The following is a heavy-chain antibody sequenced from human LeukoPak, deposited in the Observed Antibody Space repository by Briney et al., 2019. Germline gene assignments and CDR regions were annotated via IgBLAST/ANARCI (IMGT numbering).Heavy chain of an antibody. Sequence: PGGSLRLSCAASGFTFSSYAMSWVRQAPGKGLEWVSAISGSGGSTYYADSVKGRFTISRDNSKNTLYLQMNGLRAEDTAVYYCAKGTKPGPHGYFDYWGQGTLVTVSS. J-gene: IGHJ4*02. CDR1: GFTFSSYA. D-gene: IGHD2-8*01. V-gene: IGHV3-23*01. CDR2: ISGSGGST. CDR3: AKGTKPGPHGYFDY.